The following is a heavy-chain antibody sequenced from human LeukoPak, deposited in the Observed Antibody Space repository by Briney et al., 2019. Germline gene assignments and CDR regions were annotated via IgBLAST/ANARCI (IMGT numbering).Heavy chain of an antibody. CDR1: GFTFSSYG. CDR2: IWYDGSNK. J-gene: IGHJ4*02. CDR3: ARDAYDFWSGYTLVY. V-gene: IGHV3-33*01. D-gene: IGHD3-3*01. Sequence: GRSLRVSCAASGFTFSSYGMQWVRQAPGKGLEWVAVIWYDGSNKYYADSVKGRFTISRDNSKNTLYLQMNRLRAENTAVYYCARDAYDFWSGYTLVYWGQGTLVTVSS.